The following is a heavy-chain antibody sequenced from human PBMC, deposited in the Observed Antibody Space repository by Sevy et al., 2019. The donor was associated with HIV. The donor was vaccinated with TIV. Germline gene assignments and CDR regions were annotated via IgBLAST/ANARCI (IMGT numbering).Heavy chain of an antibody. J-gene: IGHJ5*02. CDR3: ARLTIFGVLTDNWFDP. V-gene: IGHV4-34*01. D-gene: IGHD3-3*01. Sequence: SETLSLTCAVHDGSFSGYYWNWIRQLPGKGLEWIGEINESGITYYNPSLKSRVTISVDTSKKQFSLRLSSVTAADTAVYYCARLTIFGVLTDNWFDPWGQGTLVTVSS. CDR1: DGSFSGYY. CDR2: INESGIT.